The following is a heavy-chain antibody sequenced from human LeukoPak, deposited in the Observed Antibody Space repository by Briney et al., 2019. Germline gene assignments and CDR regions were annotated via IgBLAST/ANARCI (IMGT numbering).Heavy chain of an antibody. CDR1: GDSVSSNSAA. J-gene: IGHJ5*02. Sequence: SQTLSLTCAISGDSVSSNSAAWNWMRQSPSRGLEWLGRTYYRSKWYNDYAVSVKGRITINPDTSKNQFSLQLNSVTPEDTAVYYCARNSISNRGENWFDPWGQGTLVTVSS. CDR3: ARNSISNRGENWFDP. CDR2: TYYRSKWYN. V-gene: IGHV6-1*01. D-gene: IGHD2/OR15-2a*01.